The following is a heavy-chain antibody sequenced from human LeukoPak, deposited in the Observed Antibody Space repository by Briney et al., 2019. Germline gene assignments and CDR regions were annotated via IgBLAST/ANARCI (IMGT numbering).Heavy chain of an antibody. CDR1: GGSISTYY. CDR3: ARLRRGSYYFDS. Sequence: PSETLSLTCTVSGGSISTYYWSWIRQPPGKGLEWIAYIYYSGSTNYNPSLKSRVTISVDTSKNQFSLKLSSMTAADTAVYYCARLRRGSYYFDSWGQGTLVTVSS. J-gene: IGHJ4*02. V-gene: IGHV4-59*08. D-gene: IGHD1-26*01. CDR2: IYYSGST.